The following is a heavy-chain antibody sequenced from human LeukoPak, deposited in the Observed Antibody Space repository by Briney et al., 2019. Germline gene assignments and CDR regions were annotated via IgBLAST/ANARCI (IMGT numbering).Heavy chain of an antibody. CDR3: ASGYYDYVWANYRNFDY. V-gene: IGHV3-21*01. D-gene: IGHD3-16*02. CDR2: ISSSSNST. J-gene: IGHJ4*02. CDR1: GFTFSIYS. Sequence: GGSLSLSCTASGFTFSIYSMSWVRQAPGKGLEWVSSISSSSNSTYYADSVKGQFTISRDNAKNSLYLQMNSLRAEDTAVYYCASGYYDYVWANYRNFDYWGQGTLVTVSS.